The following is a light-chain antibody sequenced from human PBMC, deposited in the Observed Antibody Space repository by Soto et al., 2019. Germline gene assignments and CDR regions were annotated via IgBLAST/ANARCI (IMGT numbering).Light chain of an antibody. J-gene: IGKJ4*01. V-gene: IGKV3-11*01. CDR2: DAS. Sequence: EIALTQSPATLSLSPGERATLSCRASQSVTTYLAWYQQKPGQAPRLLIYDASNRASGIPARFSGSGSGTDFTLTISSLEPKDFALYYCQQRYNWPLTFGGGTKVEI. CDR3: QQRYNWPLT. CDR1: QSVTTY.